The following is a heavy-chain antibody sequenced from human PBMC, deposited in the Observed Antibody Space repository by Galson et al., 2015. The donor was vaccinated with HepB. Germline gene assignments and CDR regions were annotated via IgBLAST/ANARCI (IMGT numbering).Heavy chain of an antibody. CDR3: ARVGVVTCSGGSCYSWYHYFDY. D-gene: IGHD2-15*01. Sequence: QSGAEVKKPGASVKVSCKASGYTFTSYGISWVRQAPGQGLEWMGWISAYNGNTNYAQKLQGRVTMTTDTSTSTAYMELRSLRSDDTAVYYCARVGVVTCSGGSCYSWYHYFDYWGQGTLVTVSS. CDR1: GYTFTSYG. CDR2: ISAYNGNT. V-gene: IGHV1-18*04. J-gene: IGHJ4*02.